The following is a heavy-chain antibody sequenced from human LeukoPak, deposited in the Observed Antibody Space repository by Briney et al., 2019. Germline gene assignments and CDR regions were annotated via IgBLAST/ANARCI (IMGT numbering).Heavy chain of an antibody. CDR2: NIPMFGIA. CDR1: GGTFSSYV. D-gene: IGHD3-10*01. CDR3: ARGEYVVRGAYGYFDL. V-gene: IGHV1-69*04. J-gene: IGHJ2*01. Sequence: SVKVSCKASGGTFSSYVISWVRQAPGQGLEWMGKNIPMFGIANCAQKFQGRVTITADKSTSTVYMELSSLRSEDTAVYYCARGEYVVRGAYGYFDLWGRGTLVTVSS.